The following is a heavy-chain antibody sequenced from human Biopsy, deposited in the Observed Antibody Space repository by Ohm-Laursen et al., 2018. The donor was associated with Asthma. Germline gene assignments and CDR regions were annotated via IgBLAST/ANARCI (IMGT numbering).Heavy chain of an antibody. J-gene: IGHJ4*02. Sequence: SLRLSCAASGFTFDDYGMSWVRQAPGKGLDWVSGINWNGGSTGYADSVKGRFTISRDNAKNSLYLQMHSLRAEDTALYHCGRDMGGFGSGWFPVEFWGQGTLVTVSS. CDR2: INWNGGST. CDR3: GRDMGGFGSGWFPVEF. V-gene: IGHV3-20*01. CDR1: GFTFDDYG. D-gene: IGHD6-19*01.